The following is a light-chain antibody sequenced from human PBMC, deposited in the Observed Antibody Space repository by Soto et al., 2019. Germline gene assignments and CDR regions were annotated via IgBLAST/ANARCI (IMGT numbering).Light chain of an antibody. J-gene: IGKJ5*01. CDR2: LGS. Sequence: DIVMTQSPLSLPVTLGEPASISCRSSQSLLHXNGYNYLDWYLQKPGQSPQLLIYLGSNRASGVPDRFSGSGSGTDFTLKISRVEAEDVGVYYCMQALQTPITFGQGTRLEIK. V-gene: IGKV2-28*01. CDR1: QSLLHXNGYNY. CDR3: MQALQTPIT.